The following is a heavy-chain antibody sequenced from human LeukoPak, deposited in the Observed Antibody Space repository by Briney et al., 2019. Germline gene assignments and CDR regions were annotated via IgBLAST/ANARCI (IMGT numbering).Heavy chain of an antibody. CDR1: GFSLSMYW. J-gene: IGHJ4*02. D-gene: IGHD6-19*01. Sequence: GGSLRLSCTAAGFSLSMYWMSWVRQAPGKGLEWVSAISGSGGSTYYADSVKGRFTISRDNSKNTLYLQMNSLRAEDTAVYYCAKESWSSGWYGGSSYWGQGTLVTVSS. V-gene: IGHV3-23*01. CDR2: ISGSGGST. CDR3: AKESWSSGWYGGSSY.